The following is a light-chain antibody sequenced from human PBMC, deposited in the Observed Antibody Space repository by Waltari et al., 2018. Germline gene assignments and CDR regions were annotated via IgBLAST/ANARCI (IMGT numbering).Light chain of an antibody. Sequence: DIQMTQSPSSLSASVGDRVTITYRASQYISNNLNWYQQKPRKAPKLLIYSASSLQSGVPSRFSGSGSGTDFTLTISSLQPEDFATYYCQQSFTTPLFTFGPGTKVDIK. V-gene: IGKV1-39*01. CDR3: QQSFTTPLFT. CDR2: SAS. J-gene: IGKJ3*01. CDR1: QYISNN.